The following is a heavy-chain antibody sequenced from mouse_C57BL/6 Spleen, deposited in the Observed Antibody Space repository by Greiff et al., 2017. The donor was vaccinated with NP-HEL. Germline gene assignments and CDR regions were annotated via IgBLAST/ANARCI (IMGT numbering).Heavy chain of an antibody. Sequence: QVQLKQSGPGLVQPSQSLSITCTVSGFSLTSYGVHWVRQSPGKGLEWLGVIWSGGSTDYNAAFISRLSISKDNSKSQVFFKMNSLQADDTAIYYCARNSNYDFAWFAYWGQGTLVTVSA. CDR2: IWSGGST. CDR3: ARNSNYDFAWFAY. J-gene: IGHJ3*01. V-gene: IGHV2-2*01. D-gene: IGHD2-5*01. CDR1: GFSLTSYG.